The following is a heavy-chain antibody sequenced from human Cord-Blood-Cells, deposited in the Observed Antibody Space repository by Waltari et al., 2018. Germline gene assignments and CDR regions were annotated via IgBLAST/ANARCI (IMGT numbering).Heavy chain of an antibody. CDR3: ATDLTANAVDI. V-gene: IGHV1-24*01. D-gene: IGHD5-18*01. CDR2: LEREDGEK. CDR1: GYTLTELS. Sequence: QVQLVQSGAEVKKPGASVKVSCKVSGYTLTELSMHWVRQAPGKGLEWMGGLEREDGEKIDEQKIRGRVNRTEDKSKDAADMELSSRRSEDTAVYYCATDLTANAVDIWGQGTMVTVSS. J-gene: IGHJ3*02.